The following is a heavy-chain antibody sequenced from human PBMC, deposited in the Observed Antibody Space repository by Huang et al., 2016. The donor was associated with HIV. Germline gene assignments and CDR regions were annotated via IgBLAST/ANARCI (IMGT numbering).Heavy chain of an antibody. CDR3: AREVMISFGGPFDP. CDR1: GGSFSGYS. J-gene: IGHJ5*02. Sequence: QVQLQQWGAGLLKPSETLSLTCAVYGGSFSGYSWNWLRQSPGKGLEWIGQSNNSGSTDYNPSLKSRVTISIDTSKNQFSLKLKSVTAADTAIYYCAREVMISFGGPFDPWGHGNLVTVSS. CDR2: SNNSGST. D-gene: IGHD3-16*01. V-gene: IGHV4-34*01.